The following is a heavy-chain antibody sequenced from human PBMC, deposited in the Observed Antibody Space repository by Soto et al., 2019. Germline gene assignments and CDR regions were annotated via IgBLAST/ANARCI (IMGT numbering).Heavy chain of an antibody. D-gene: IGHD3-9*01. CDR2: INPNSGAT. Sequence: ASVKVSCKGSGYTFIANYIQWVRQAPGQGLEWMGWINPNSGATTYAKKFQGRVTLTRDTSITTAYMELSGLTSDDTAVYFCAREGGGWKYFVYGGQGSLVTVPS. J-gene: IGHJ4*02. CDR3: AREGGGWKYFVY. CDR1: GYTFIANY. V-gene: IGHV1-2*02.